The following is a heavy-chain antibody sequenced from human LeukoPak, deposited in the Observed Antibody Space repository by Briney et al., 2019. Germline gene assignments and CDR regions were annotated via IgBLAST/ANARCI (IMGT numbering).Heavy chain of an antibody. CDR2: IKQDGSEK. V-gene: IGHV3-7*01. CDR1: GFSFSSYW. Sequence: PGGSLRLSCAASGFSFSSYWMTWVRQAPGKGLEWVANIKQDGSEKYYVDSVKGRFTISRDNAKNSLYLQMNSLRADDTAVYYCARVLDSGNYHRPLDYWGQGALVTVSS. CDR3: ARVLDSGNYHRPLDY. J-gene: IGHJ4*02. D-gene: IGHD1-26*01.